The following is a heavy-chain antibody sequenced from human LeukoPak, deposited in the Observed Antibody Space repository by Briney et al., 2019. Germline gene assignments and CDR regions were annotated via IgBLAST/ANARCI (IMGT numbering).Heavy chain of an antibody. CDR2: ISYDGNNK. V-gene: IGHV3-30*03. CDR1: GFTFSTYS. CDR3: ARGRVGWYELT. J-gene: IGHJ5*02. Sequence: GRSLRLSCAASGFTFSTYSMHWVRQAPGKGLEWVAVISYDGNNKYYADSVKGRFTISRDNSKNTLYLQINSLRTEDTAMYYCARGRVGWYELTWGQGTLVTVSS. D-gene: IGHD6-19*01.